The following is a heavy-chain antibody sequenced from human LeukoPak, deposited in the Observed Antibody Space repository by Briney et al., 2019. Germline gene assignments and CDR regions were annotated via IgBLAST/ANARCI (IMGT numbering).Heavy chain of an antibody. CDR1: GGSFSGYY. Sequence: SETLSLTCAVYGGSFSGYYWSWIRQPAGKGLEWIGRIYTSGSTNYNPSLKSRVTMSVDTSKNQFSLKLSSVTAADTAVYYCARDYLPLYSSSWSPLWWLDLWGRGTLVTVSS. J-gene: IGHJ2*01. D-gene: IGHD6-13*01. CDR2: IYTSGST. V-gene: IGHV4-4*07. CDR3: ARDYLPLYSSSWSPLWWLDL.